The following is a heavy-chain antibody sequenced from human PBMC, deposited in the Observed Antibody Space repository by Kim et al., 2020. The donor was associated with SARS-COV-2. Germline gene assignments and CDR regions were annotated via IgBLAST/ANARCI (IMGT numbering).Heavy chain of an antibody. CDR2: IYYSGST. V-gene: IGHV4-39*01. CDR1: GGSISSSSYY. Sequence: SETLSLTCTVSGGSISSSSYYWGWIRQPPGKGLEWIGSIYYSGSTKYNPSLKSRVTMSVDTSKIQFSLKLSSVTAADTAVYYCARTWGSGWSNDAFDIWGQGTMVSVSS. CDR3: ARTWGSGWSNDAFDI. J-gene: IGHJ3*02. D-gene: IGHD6-19*01.